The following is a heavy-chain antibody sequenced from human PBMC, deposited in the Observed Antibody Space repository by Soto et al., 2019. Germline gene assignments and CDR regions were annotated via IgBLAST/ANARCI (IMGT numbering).Heavy chain of an antibody. J-gene: IGHJ4*02. CDR1: GYTFTSYG. CDR3: ARDPSVIASGNIVVVPAATAAGDY. Sequence: ASVKVSCKASGYTFTSYGISWVRQAPGQGLEWMGWISAYNGNTNYAQKLQGRVTMTTDTSTSTAYMELRSLRFDDTAVYYCARDPSVIASGNIVVVPAATAAGDYWGQGTLVTVSS. D-gene: IGHD2-2*01. CDR2: ISAYNGNT. V-gene: IGHV1-18*04.